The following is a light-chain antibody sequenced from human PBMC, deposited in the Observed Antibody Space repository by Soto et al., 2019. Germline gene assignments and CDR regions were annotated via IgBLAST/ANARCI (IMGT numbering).Light chain of an antibody. V-gene: IGLV2-14*01. CDR3: SSYVSGGTPYV. J-gene: IGLJ1*01. CDR2: EVS. CDR1: RSDIGGYNF. Sequence: QSALTQPASVSGSLGQSITISCTGSRSDIGGYNFVSWYQQYPGKAPKLMIFEVSNRPSGVSIRFSGSKSGSTASLTLSGLETQAEADDDCSSYVSGGTPYVFGTGTKLTVL.